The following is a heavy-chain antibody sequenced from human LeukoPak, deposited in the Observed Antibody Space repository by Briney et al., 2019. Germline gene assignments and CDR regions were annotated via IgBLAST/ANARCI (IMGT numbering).Heavy chain of an antibody. CDR3: ARVSPSILTGYYRNRAFDI. Sequence: SETLSLTCAVYGGSFSGYYWSWIRQPPGKGLEWIGEINHSGSTNYNPSLKSRVTISVDTSKNQFPLKLSSVTAADTAVYYCARVSPSILTGYYRNRAFDIWGQGTMVTVSS. D-gene: IGHD3-9*01. V-gene: IGHV4-34*01. CDR1: GGSFSGYY. CDR2: INHSGST. J-gene: IGHJ3*02.